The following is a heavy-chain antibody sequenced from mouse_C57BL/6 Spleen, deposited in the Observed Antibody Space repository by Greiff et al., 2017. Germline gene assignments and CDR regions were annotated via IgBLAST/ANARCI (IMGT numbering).Heavy chain of an antibody. Sequence: DVKLQESGAELVRPGASVKLSCTASGFNIKDDYMHWVKQRPEQGLEWIGWIDPENGDTEYASKFQGKATITADTSSNTAYLQLSSLTSEDTAVYYCTTKTAGSSGHYYAMDYWGQGTSVTVSS. CDR2: IDPENGDT. D-gene: IGHD3-2*02. J-gene: IGHJ4*01. CDR1: GFNIKDDY. V-gene: IGHV14-4*01. CDR3: TTKTAGSSGHYYAMDY.